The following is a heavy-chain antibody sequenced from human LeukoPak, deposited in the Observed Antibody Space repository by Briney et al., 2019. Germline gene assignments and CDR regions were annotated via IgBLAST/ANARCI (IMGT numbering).Heavy chain of an antibody. D-gene: IGHD3-9*01. V-gene: IGHV3-15*01. CDR1: GFTFSNAW. CDR3: TTDYDILTGSHYDAFDI. Sequence: GGSLRLSCAASGFTFSNAWMSWVRQAPGKGLEWGGRIKSKTDGGTTDYAAPVKGRFTISRDDSKNTLYLQMNSLKTEDTAVYYCTTDYDILTGSHYDAFDIWGQGTMVTVSS. CDR2: IKSKTDGGTT. J-gene: IGHJ3*02.